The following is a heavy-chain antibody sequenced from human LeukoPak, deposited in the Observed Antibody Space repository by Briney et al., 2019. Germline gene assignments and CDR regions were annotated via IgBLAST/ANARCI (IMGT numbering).Heavy chain of an antibody. CDR2: INHSGST. Sequence: PSETLSLTCAVYGGSFSGYYWSWVRQPPGKGLEWIGEINHSGSTNYNPSLRSRVTISVDTSKNQFSLKLSSVTAADTAVYYCARTLYDSSGYYDDFDYWGQGTLVTVS. CDR1: GGSFSGYY. J-gene: IGHJ4*02. D-gene: IGHD3-22*01. V-gene: IGHV4-34*01. CDR3: ARTLYDSSGYYDDFDY.